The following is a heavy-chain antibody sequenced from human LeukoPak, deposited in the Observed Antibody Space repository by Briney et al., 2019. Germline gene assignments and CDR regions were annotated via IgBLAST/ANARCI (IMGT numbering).Heavy chain of an antibody. CDR1: GYTFTSYA. CDR3: ASWGYTRREDDAFDI. Sequence: ASVNVSCKASGYTFTSYAMHWVRQAPGQRLEWMGWINAGNGNTKYSQKFQGRVTITRDTSASTAYMELSSLRSEDTAVYYCASWGYTRREDDAFDIWGQGTMVTVSS. V-gene: IGHV1-3*01. CDR2: INAGNGNT. D-gene: IGHD3-16*01. J-gene: IGHJ3*02.